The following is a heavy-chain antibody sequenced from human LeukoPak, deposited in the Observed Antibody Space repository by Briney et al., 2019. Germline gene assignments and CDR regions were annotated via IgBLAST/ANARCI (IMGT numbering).Heavy chain of an antibody. CDR3: ARVYCSGGSCYDEYFQH. Sequence: GASVTVSCKASGYTFTSYAMHWVRQAPGQRLEWMGWINAGNGNTKYSQKFQGRVTITRDTSASTAYMELSSLRSEDTAVYYCARVYCSGGSCYDEYFQHWGQGTLVTVSS. CDR1: GYTFTSYA. D-gene: IGHD2-15*01. V-gene: IGHV1-3*01. J-gene: IGHJ1*01. CDR2: INAGNGNT.